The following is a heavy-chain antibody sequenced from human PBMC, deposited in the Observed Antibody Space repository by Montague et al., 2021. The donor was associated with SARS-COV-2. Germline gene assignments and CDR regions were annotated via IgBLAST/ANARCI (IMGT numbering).Heavy chain of an antibody. Sequence: ETRSLTCTVSGGSISSYYWSWIRQPPGKGMEWIGYMYYSGSTNYNPSLKSRVTILVDMSKNQFSLKLSSVTAADTAVYYCARGMGGSYLYYFDYWGQGTLVTVSS. J-gene: IGHJ4*02. CDR3: ARGMGGSYLYYFDY. CDR2: MYYSGST. V-gene: IGHV4-59*01. D-gene: IGHD1-26*01. CDR1: GGSISSYY.